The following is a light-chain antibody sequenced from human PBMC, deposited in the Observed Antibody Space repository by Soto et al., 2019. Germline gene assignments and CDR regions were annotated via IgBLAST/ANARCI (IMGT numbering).Light chain of an antibody. Sequence: EIVMTQSPATLSVSPGEGATLSCRASQSVGSNLAWFQQKPGQAPRLLMYGASTRATGIPARFSGSGSGTEFTLTISSLQPEDFAVYYCQQYNNWPPWYTFGQGTKVDIK. CDR3: QQYNNWPPWYT. CDR1: QSVGSN. J-gene: IGKJ2*01. CDR2: GAS. V-gene: IGKV3-15*01.